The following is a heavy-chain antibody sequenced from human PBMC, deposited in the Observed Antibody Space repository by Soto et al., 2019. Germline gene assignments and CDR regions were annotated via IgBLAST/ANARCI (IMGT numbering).Heavy chain of an antibody. Sequence: PGGSLRLSCAASGFTFSSYGMHWVRQAPGKGLEWVAVIWYDGSNKYYADSVKGRFTISRDNSKNTLYLQMNSLRAEDTAVYYCARDDSSGFQPSFDYWGQGTQVTVSS. CDR2: IWYDGSNK. J-gene: IGHJ4*02. D-gene: IGHD6-19*01. CDR3: ARDDSSGFQPSFDY. CDR1: GFTFSSYG. V-gene: IGHV3-33*01.